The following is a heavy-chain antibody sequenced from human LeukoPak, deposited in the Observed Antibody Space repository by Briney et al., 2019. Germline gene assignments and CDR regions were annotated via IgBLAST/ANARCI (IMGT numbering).Heavy chain of an antibody. Sequence: SETLSLTCTVSGGSISSDDYYWSWIRQPPGRGLEWIGYIYYSGSTYYNPSLKSRVAMSVDTSKNQFSLKLSSVTVADTAVYYCAREDFYYFDSSGYYLYWGQGTLATVSS. V-gene: IGHV4-30-4*01. CDR1: GGSISSDDYY. CDR2: IYYSGST. D-gene: IGHD3-22*01. CDR3: AREDFYYFDSSGYYLY. J-gene: IGHJ4*02.